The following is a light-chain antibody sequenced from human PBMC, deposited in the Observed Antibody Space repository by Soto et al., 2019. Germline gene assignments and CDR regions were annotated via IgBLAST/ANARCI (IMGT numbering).Light chain of an antibody. V-gene: IGLV2-11*01. CDR1: RSDVGGYNY. CDR3: CSYAGMYTWV. J-gene: IGLJ1*01. Sequence: GQSVTISCAGTRSDVGGYNYVSWYQQPPGTAPKLMIYEVNKRPSGVPDRFSGSKSGNTASLTISGLQAEDEGDYYCCSYAGMYTWVFGTGTKVTVL. CDR2: EVN.